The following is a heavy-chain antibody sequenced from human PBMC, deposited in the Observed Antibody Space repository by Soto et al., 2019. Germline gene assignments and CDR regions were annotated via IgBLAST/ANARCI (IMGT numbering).Heavy chain of an antibody. CDR3: AKEDIPSELVVPAAIIGRAAFDY. J-gene: IGHJ4*02. D-gene: IGHD2-2*02. CDR1: GFTFSSYA. Sequence: PGGSLRLSCAASGFTFSSYAMSWVRQAPGKGLEWVSAISGSGGSTYYADSVKGRFTISRDNSKNTLYLQMNSLRAEDTAVYYCAKEDIPSELVVPAAIIGRAAFDYWGQGTLVTVSS. V-gene: IGHV3-23*01. CDR2: ISGSGGST.